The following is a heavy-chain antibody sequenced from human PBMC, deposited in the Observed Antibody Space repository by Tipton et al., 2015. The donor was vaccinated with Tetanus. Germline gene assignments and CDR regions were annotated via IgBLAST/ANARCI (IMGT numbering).Heavy chain of an antibody. CDR2: ISPFNENV. CDR1: GYTFTHYG. V-gene: IGHV1-18*01. CDR3: ARGGGLGPREYFER. D-gene: IGHD3/OR15-3a*01. J-gene: IGHJ5*02. Sequence: QMQLVQSGAEVKKPGASVKASCKASGYTFTHYGVNWVRQAPGQGLEGMGWISPFNENVNYAEKFQGRLTMTTDRSTATVYMGLRGLRSDDRAVYYWARGGGLGPREYFERWGQGTLVTVPT.